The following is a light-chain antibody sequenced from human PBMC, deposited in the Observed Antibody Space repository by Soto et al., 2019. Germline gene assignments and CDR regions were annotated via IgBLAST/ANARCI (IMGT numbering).Light chain of an antibody. CDR2: WAS. CDR3: QQYYNAPLT. Sequence: DIVMTQSPDSLAVSLGERATVNCKSSQSLFSRSNNKNFLAWYQQKPGQPPQLLVSWASTRESGVPDRFSGSGSGTDFTLTISSLQAEDVAVYYCQQYYNAPLTFGGGTKVDIK. CDR1: QSLFSRSNNKNF. V-gene: IGKV4-1*01. J-gene: IGKJ4*01.